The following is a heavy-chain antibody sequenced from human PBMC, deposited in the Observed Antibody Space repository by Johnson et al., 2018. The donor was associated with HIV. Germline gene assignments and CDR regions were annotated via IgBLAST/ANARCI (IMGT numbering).Heavy chain of an antibody. Sequence: VQLVESGGGVVQPGRSLRLSCAASGYTFSSYAMHWVRQAPGKGLEWVAVISYDANNKYYADSVKGRFTISRDNSKNTLYLQMNSLRAEDTAVYYCARTQVVYAHFDIWGQGTMVTVAS. CDR2: ISYDANNK. V-gene: IGHV3-30-3*01. CDR3: ARTQVVYAHFDI. D-gene: IGHD2-8*02. CDR1: GYTFSSYA. J-gene: IGHJ3*02.